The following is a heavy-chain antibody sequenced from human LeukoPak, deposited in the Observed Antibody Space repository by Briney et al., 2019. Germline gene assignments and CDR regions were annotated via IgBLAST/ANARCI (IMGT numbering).Heavy chain of an antibody. CDR3: ARGRSVAPLDY. CDR2: INHIGST. V-gene: IGHV4-34*01. J-gene: IGHJ4*02. Sequence: SETLSLTCAVYGGSLSGYFWSWIRPPPGKGLEWIGEINHIGSTNYNPSLKSRVTISVDTSKNQFSLKLSSVTAADTAVYYCARGRSVAPLDYWGQGTLVTVSS. CDR1: GGSLSGYF. D-gene: IGHD3-10*01.